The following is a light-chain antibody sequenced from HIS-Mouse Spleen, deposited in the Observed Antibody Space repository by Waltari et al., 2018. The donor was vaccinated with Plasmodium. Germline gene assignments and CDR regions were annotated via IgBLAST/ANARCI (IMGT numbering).Light chain of an antibody. CDR1: SRDVGGYNY. CDR2: DVS. CDR3: CSYAGSYTYV. Sequence: QSALTQPRPVSGSPGQSVTISCTGTSRDVGGYNYVSWYQQHPGQAPKLMIYDVSKRPSGVPDRFSGSKSGNTASLTISGLQAEDEADYYCCSYAGSYTYVFGTGTKVTVL. J-gene: IGLJ1*01. V-gene: IGLV2-11*01.